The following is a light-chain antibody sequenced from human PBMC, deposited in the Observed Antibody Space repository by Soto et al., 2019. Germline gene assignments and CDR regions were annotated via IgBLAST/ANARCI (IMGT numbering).Light chain of an antibody. J-gene: IGLJ1*01. CDR1: SSNIGSNP. CDR3: TTWDDSLNGQV. Sequence: QSVLTQPPSASGTPGQRVTISCSGSSSNIGSNPVNWYQQLPGTAPKLLIYSYNQRPSGVPDRFSGSKSGTSASLAISGLQSEDGADYYCTTWDDSLNGQVFGTGTKVTVL. CDR2: SYN. V-gene: IGLV1-44*01.